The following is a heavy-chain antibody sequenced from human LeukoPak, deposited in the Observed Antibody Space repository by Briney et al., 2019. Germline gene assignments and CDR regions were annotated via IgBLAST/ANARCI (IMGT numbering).Heavy chain of an antibody. Sequence: PSETLSLTCTVSGGSMSTYYRTWIRQPPGKGLEWIGFIYYTGSTNYNPSLKSRVTISVDTSKNQFSLKLSSVTAADTAVYYCAGMRITTPTVRTLDYWGQGTLVTVSS. CDR2: IYYTGST. CDR1: GGSMSTYY. V-gene: IGHV4-59*01. J-gene: IGHJ4*02. CDR3: AGMRITTPTVRTLDY. D-gene: IGHD1-14*01.